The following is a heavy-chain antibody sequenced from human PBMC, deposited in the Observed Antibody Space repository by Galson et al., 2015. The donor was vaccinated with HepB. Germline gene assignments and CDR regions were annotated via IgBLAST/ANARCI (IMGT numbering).Heavy chain of an antibody. CDR1: GFTFDDYG. Sequence: SLRLSCAASGFTFDDYGMSWVRQAPGKGLEWVSGINWNGGSTGYADSVKGRFTISRDNAKNSLYLQMNSLRAEDTALYYCARGESSGLVGYFDYWGQGTLVTVSS. D-gene: IGHD6-25*01. CDR3: ARGESSGLVGYFDY. V-gene: IGHV3-20*04. CDR2: INWNGGST. J-gene: IGHJ4*02.